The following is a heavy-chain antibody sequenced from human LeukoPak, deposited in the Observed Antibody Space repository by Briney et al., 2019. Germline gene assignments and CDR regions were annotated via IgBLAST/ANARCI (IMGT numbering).Heavy chain of an antibody. D-gene: IGHD6-13*01. CDR2: ISVYNGNT. Sequence: ASVKVSCKASGYTFTSYGISWVRQAPGQGHEWMGWISVYNGNTNYAQKLQGRVTMTTDTSTSTAYMELRSLRSDDTAVYYCARVRGRSSSFRTSWTLIDYWGQGTLVTVSS. V-gene: IGHV1-18*01. J-gene: IGHJ4*02. CDR1: GYTFTSYG. CDR3: ARVRGRSSSFRTSWTLIDY.